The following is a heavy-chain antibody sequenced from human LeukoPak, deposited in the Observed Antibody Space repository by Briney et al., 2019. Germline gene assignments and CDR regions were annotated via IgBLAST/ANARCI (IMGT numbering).Heavy chain of an antibody. Sequence: SETLSLTCTVSGGSVSSGSYYWSWIRQPPGKGLEWIGYIYYSGSTNYIPSLKSRVTISVDTSKNQFSLKLSSVTAADTAVYYCARVVYSSILHWGQGTLVTVSS. CDR3: ARVVYSSILH. J-gene: IGHJ4*02. CDR1: GGSVSSGSYY. CDR2: IYYSGST. V-gene: IGHV4-61*01. D-gene: IGHD6-13*01.